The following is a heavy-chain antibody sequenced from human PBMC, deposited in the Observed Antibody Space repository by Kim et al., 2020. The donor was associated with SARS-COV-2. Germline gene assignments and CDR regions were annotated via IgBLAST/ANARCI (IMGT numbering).Heavy chain of an antibody. D-gene: IGHD4-17*01. V-gene: IGHV1-69*13. CDR2: IIPIFGTA. J-gene: IGHJ4*02. CDR1: GGTFSSYA. Sequence: SVKVSCKASGGTFSSYAISWVRQSPGQGLEWMGGIIPIFGTANYAQKFQGRVTITADESTSTAYMELSSLRSEDTAVYYCARTGTFGDYGDYVEDWGQGTLVTVSS. CDR3: ARTGTFGDYGDYVED.